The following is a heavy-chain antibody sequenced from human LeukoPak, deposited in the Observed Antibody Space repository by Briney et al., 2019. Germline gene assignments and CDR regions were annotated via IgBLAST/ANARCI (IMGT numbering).Heavy chain of an antibody. Sequence: SVKVSCKASGGTFSSYAISWVRQAPGQGLEWMGRIIPILGIANYAQKFQGRVTITADKSTSTAYMELSRLRSDDTAVYYCARIPQQLVPPFFDYWGQGTLVTVSS. D-gene: IGHD6-13*01. CDR2: IIPILGIA. CDR3: ARIPQQLVPPFFDY. V-gene: IGHV1-69*04. CDR1: GGTFSSYA. J-gene: IGHJ4*02.